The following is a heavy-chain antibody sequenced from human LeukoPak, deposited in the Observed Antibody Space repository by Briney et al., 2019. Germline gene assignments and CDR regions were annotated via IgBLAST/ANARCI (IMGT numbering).Heavy chain of an antibody. Sequence: GGSLRLSCVASEFTFSGYEMNWVRQAPGRGLEWVSSISSSSTYIYYADSVKGRFTISRDNAKNSLYLQMNSLRAGDTAVYYCARIQSDSSGLDVWGQGTTVTVSS. CDR2: ISSSSTYI. CDR3: ARIQSDSSGLDV. J-gene: IGHJ6*02. D-gene: IGHD3-22*01. CDR1: EFTFSGYE. V-gene: IGHV3-21*01.